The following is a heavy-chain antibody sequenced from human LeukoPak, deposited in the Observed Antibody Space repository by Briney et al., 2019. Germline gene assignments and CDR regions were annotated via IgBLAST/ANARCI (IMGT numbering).Heavy chain of an antibody. CDR2: ISSSGSTI. V-gene: IGHV3-48*03. Sequence: GGSLRLSCAASGFTFSSYEMNWVRQAPGKGLEWVSYISSSGSTIYNADSLKGRFTISRDNAKNSLYLQMNSLRAEDTAVYYCARDFRTNYYYYMDVWGKGTTVTVSS. CDR3: ARDFRTNYYYYMDV. J-gene: IGHJ6*03. D-gene: IGHD1-14*01. CDR1: GFTFSSYE.